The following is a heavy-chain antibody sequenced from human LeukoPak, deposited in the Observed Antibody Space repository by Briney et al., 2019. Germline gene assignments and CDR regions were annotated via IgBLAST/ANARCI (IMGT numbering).Heavy chain of an antibody. CDR2: INPKSGGT. V-gene: IGHV1-2*02. CDR1: GYTFTNYY. CDR3: ARRWPAVAGYTDY. Sequence: ASVKVSCKASGYTFTNYYMHWVRQAPGLGFEWMGWINPKSGGTSYPQKFQGRLTMTTDTSTSTAYMELRSLRSDDTAVYYCARRWPAVAGYTDYWGQGTLVTVSS. D-gene: IGHD6-19*01. J-gene: IGHJ4*02.